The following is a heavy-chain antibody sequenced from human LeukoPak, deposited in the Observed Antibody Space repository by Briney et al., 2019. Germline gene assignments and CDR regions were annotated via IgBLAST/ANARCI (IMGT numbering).Heavy chain of an antibody. V-gene: IGHV5-51*01. D-gene: IGHD3-22*01. Sequence: GESLKISCQGSGYSFTNYWIAWVRQMPGKGLEWMGVIYPGDSDSIYSPSFQGQVTISADKSISTAYLQWSSLKASDTAMYYCARGTPDHYDSSGYYFYYFDYWGQGTLVTVSS. CDR1: GYSFTNYW. CDR3: ARGTPDHYDSSGYYFYYFDY. J-gene: IGHJ4*02. CDR2: IYPGDSDS.